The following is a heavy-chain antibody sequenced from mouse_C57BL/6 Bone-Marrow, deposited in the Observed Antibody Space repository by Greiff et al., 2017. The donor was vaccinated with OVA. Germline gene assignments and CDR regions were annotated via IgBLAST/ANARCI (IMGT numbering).Heavy chain of an antibody. V-gene: IGHV6-3*01. CDR1: GFTFSNYW. CDR2: IRLKSDNYAT. J-gene: IGHJ4*01. CDR3: TADPGYAMDY. Sequence: EVKLVESGGGLVQPGGSMKLSCVASGFTFSNYWMNWVRQSPEKGLEWVAQIRLKSDNYATHYAESVKGRFTISRDDSKSSVYLQMNNLRAEDTGIYYCTADPGYAMDYWGQGTSVTVSS.